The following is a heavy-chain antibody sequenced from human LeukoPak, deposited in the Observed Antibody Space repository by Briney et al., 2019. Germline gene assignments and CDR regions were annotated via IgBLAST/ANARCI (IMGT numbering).Heavy chain of an antibody. CDR2: LNHSGGT. V-gene: IGHV4-34*01. CDR1: GGSFTGYH. J-gene: IGHJ4*02. CDR3: ARGSEIAAAGTGFYFDY. Sequence: TSETLSLTCAVYGGSFTGYHWSWIRQPPGKGLEWIGELNHSGGTNYSPSLKSRVVISIDTSKNQFSLRLSSVTAADTALYYCARGSEIAAAGTGFYFDYWGQGTLVTVSS. D-gene: IGHD6-13*01.